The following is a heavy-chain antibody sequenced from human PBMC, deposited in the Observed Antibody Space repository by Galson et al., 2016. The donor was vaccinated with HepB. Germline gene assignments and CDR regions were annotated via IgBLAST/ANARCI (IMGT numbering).Heavy chain of an antibody. CDR3: ASDYGDYVTGRGWFAP. CDR2: IYQTGST. Sequence: ETLSLTCAVSGGSISSTNWWSWVRQPPGRGLEWIGEIYQTGSTNYNPSLESRVTISLDTSRNQFSLKLTSVTAAATAVYYCASDYGDYVTGRGWFAPWGQGTRVIVSS. CDR1: GGSISSTNW. D-gene: IGHD4-17*01. V-gene: IGHV4-4*02. J-gene: IGHJ5*02.